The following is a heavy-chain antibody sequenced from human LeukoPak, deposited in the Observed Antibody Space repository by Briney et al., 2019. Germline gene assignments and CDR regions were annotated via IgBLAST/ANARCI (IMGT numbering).Heavy chain of an antibody. CDR1: GGSISSGGYY. CDR3: ARGAPVGATTMDFFDY. Sequence: SQTLSLTCTVSGGSISSGGYYWSWIRQHPGKGLEWIGYIYYSGSTYYNPSIKSRVTISVDTSKNQFSLKLSSVTAADTAVYYCARGAPVGATTMDFFDYWGQGTLVTVSS. D-gene: IGHD1-26*01. J-gene: IGHJ4*02. V-gene: IGHV4-31*03. CDR2: IYYSGST.